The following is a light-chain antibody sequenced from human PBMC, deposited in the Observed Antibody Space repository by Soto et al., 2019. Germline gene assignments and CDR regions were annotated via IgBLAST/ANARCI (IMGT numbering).Light chain of an antibody. CDR1: QSVSSIY. CDR3: EQYGSSRWT. Sequence: EMVLTQSPGTLSLSPGERATLSCRASQSVSSIYLAWYQQKPGQAPRLLIYGASSRATGIPDRFSGSGSGTDFNLTISRLEPEDFAVYYCEQYGSSRWTFGQGTKVES. CDR2: GAS. V-gene: IGKV3-20*01. J-gene: IGKJ1*01.